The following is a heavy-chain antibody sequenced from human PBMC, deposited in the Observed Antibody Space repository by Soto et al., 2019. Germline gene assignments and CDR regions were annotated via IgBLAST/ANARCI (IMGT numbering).Heavy chain of an antibody. J-gene: IGHJ6*02. V-gene: IGHV3-30-3*01. D-gene: IGHD3-10*01. CDR2: MSYDGSNK. Sequence: GGSLRLSCAASGFTFSSYAMHWVRQAPGKGLEWVPIMSYDGSNKFYADSVKGRFTISRDNSKNTLCLQMNSLRAEDTAVYYCVRVRGDNYYYYGMDVWGQGTTVTVSS. CDR1: GFTFSSYA. CDR3: VRVRGDNYYYYGMDV.